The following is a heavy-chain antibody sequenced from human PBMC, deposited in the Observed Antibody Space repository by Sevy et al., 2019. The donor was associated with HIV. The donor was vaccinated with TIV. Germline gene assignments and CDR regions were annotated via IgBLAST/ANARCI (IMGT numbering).Heavy chain of an antibody. CDR2: IKQDGSVT. Sequence: GGSLRLSCAASGFSLNTYWMSWVRQAPGKGLEWVANIKQDGSVTYYVNSVKGRFTISRDNARNFLYLQMNSLRAEYTARYYCVRAVAADGSFWGQGTLVTVSS. V-gene: IGHV3-7*01. CDR3: VRAVAADGSF. J-gene: IGHJ4*02. D-gene: IGHD6-13*01. CDR1: GFSLNTYW.